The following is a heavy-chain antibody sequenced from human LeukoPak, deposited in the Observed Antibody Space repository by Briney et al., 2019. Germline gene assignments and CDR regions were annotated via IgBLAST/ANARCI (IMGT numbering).Heavy chain of an antibody. CDR3: ARDHGSGSYGFDY. Sequence: ASVKVSCEASGYTFTSYAMHWVRQAPGQRLEWMGWINAGNGNTKYSQKFQGRVTITRDTSASTAYMELSSLRSEDTAVYYCARDHGSGSYGFDYWGQGTLVTVSS. CDR2: INAGNGNT. CDR1: GYTFTSYA. V-gene: IGHV1-3*01. J-gene: IGHJ4*02. D-gene: IGHD3-10*01.